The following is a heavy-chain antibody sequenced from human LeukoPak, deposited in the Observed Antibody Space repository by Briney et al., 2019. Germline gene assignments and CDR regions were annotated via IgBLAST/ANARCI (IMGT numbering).Heavy chain of an antibody. J-gene: IGHJ4*02. CDR3: ARRQWLVPFGY. CDR2: INHSGST. Sequence: SETLSLTCAVYGGSFSGYYWSWIRQPPGKGLEWIGEINHSGSTNYNPSLKSRVTISVDTSKNQFSLKLSSVTAADTAVYYCARRQWLVPFGYWGQGTLATVSS. CDR1: GGSFSGYY. V-gene: IGHV4-34*01. D-gene: IGHD6-19*01.